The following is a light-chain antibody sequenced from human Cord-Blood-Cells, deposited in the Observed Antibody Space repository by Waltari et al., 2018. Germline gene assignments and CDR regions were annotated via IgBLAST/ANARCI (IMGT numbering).Light chain of an antibody. CDR1: QDISNY. CDR2: AAS. V-gene: IGKV1-33*01. J-gene: IGKJ4*01. CDR3: QQYDNLPLT. Sequence: DIQMTQSPSSLSESVGDRVTITCQASQDISNYLNWYLQKPGKAPKLLHYAASNLETGVPSRFSGSGSGTDFTFTISSLQPEDIATYSCQQYDNLPLTFGGGTKVEIK.